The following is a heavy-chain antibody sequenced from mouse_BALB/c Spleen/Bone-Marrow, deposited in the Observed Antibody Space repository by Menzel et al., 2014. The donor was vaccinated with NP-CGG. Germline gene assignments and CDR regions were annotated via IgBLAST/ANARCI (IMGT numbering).Heavy chain of an antibody. CDR3: AREVYGSWFAY. CDR1: GYTFDYYT. D-gene: IGHD2-2*01. V-gene: IGHV1-4*01. J-gene: IGHJ3*01. Sequence: VQLQESEAELARPGASVKMSCKASGYTFDYYTVQWVKQRPGQGLEWIGYINPSSGYTNYNQKFKDKATLTADKSSSTAYMQLSSLTSEDSAVYYCAREVYGSWFAYWGQGTLVTVSA. CDR2: INPSSGYT.